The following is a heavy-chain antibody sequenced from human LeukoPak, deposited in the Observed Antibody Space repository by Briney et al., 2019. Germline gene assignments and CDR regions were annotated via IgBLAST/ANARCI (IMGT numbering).Heavy chain of an antibody. D-gene: IGHD3-3*01. CDR1: GGTFSSYT. Sequence: SVKVSCKASGGTFSSYTISWVRQAPGQGLEWMGRIIPILGTANYAQKFQGRVTITADESTSTAYMELSSLRSEDTAVYYCARDVGGDFWSGFHYFDYWGQGTLVTVSS. J-gene: IGHJ4*02. CDR3: ARDVGGDFWSGFHYFDY. CDR2: IIPILGTA. V-gene: IGHV1-69*08.